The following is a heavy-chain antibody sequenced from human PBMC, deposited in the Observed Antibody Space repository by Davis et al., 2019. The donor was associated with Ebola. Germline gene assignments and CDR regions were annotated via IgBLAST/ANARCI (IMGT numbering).Heavy chain of an antibody. D-gene: IGHD3-3*01. CDR1: GFTFSSYA. CDR2: ISGSGGST. J-gene: IGHJ4*02. Sequence: GESLKISCAASGFTFSSYAMSWVRQAPGKGLEWVSTISGSGGSTYYADSVKGRFTISRDNSKNTLYLQMNSLRAEDTAVYYCARARFEFPANLEWLFFDYWGQGTLVTVSS. V-gene: IGHV3-23*01. CDR3: ARARFEFPANLEWLFFDY.